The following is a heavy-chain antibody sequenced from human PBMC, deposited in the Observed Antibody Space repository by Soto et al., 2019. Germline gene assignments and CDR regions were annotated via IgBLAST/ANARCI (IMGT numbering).Heavy chain of an antibody. CDR3: AREGFYDILTGPQDY. V-gene: IGHV3-33*01. J-gene: IGHJ4*02. CDR1: GFTFSSYG. CDR2: IWYDGSNK. D-gene: IGHD3-9*01. Sequence: QVQLMESGGGVVQPGRSLRLSCAASGFTFSSYGMHWVRQAPGKGLEWVAVIWYDGSNKYYADSVKGRFTISRDNSKNTLYLQMNSLRAEDTAVYYCAREGFYDILTGPQDYWGQGTLVTVSS.